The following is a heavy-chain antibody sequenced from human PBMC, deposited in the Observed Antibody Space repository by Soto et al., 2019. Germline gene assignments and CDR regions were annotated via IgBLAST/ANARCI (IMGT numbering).Heavy chain of an antibody. CDR2: INPESGNP. D-gene: IGHD2-15*01. Sequence: QVQLVQSGSELKKPGASVKVSCKASGYTFTDYYMHWVRQAPGQGFEWVGGINPESGNPKYVPKFQGRVTVTRDTSTSTAYMELNRLTSDDTAVYYCASEDCRNTNCLKGFDYWGQGTLVTVSS. V-gene: IGHV1-2*02. CDR3: ASEDCRNTNCLKGFDY. CDR1: GYTFTDYY. J-gene: IGHJ4*02.